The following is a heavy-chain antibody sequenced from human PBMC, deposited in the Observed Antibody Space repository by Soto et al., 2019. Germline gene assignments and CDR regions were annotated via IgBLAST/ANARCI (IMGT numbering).Heavy chain of an antibody. J-gene: IGHJ5*02. D-gene: IGHD3-3*01. V-gene: IGHV1-3*01. CDR1: GYTFTSYG. CDR2: INAANGDT. CDR3: ARDPYYDFWSGSNWFDP. Sequence: AAVKGSGKASGYTFTSYGIHWVRQAPGQRLEWMGWINAANGDTKYSQNFQGRVTITRDTSASTAYMELSSLRSEDTAVYYCARDPYYDFWSGSNWFDPWGQGTLVTVSS.